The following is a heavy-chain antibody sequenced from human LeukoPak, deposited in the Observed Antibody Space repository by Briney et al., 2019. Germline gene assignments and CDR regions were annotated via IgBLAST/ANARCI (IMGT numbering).Heavy chain of an antibody. V-gene: IGHV4-4*02. Sequence: PSETLSLTCAVSGGSISNNNWWTWVRQPPGKGLEWIGEIYHSGITNYNPSLKSRVAISVDTSKNQFSLKLSSVTAADAAVYYCARLFSIFGVVTPFDYWGQGTLVTVSS. CDR2: IYHSGIT. CDR1: GGSISNNNW. D-gene: IGHD3-3*01. CDR3: ARLFSIFGVVTPFDY. J-gene: IGHJ4*02.